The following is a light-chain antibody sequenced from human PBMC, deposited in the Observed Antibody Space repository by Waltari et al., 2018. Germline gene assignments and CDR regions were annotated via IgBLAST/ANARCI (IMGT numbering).Light chain of an antibody. CDR3: ASWDDRLGGVL. Sequence: QSVLTQPPSASGTPGQKVTMSCSGGRSDIGNNYVYWYQQLPGTTPRLLIYRNPQLPSGVPDRISASKSGTSASLAISGLRSEDEAIYYCASWDDRLGGVLFGGGTKLTVL. J-gene: IGLJ2*01. CDR1: RSDIGNNY. CDR2: RNP. V-gene: IGLV1-47*01.